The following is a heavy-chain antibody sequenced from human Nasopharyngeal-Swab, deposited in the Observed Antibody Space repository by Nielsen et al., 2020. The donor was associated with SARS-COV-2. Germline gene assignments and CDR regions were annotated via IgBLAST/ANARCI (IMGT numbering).Heavy chain of an antibody. CDR1: GGSISSSSYY. V-gene: IGHV4-39*01. J-gene: IGHJ4*02. CDR2: IYYSGST. Sequence: GSLRLSCTVSGGSISSSSYYWGWIRQPPGKGLEWIGSIYYSGSTYYNPSLKSRVTISVDTSKNQFSLKLSSVTAADTAAYYCARRDGSWSGYYTDYWGQGTLVTVSS. CDR3: ARRDGSWSGYYTDY. D-gene: IGHD3-3*01.